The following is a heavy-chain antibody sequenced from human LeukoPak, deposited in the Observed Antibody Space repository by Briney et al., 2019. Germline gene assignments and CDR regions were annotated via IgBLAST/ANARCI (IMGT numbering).Heavy chain of an antibody. CDR3: ARLSHRGLAFDY. CDR2: IIPIFGTA. Sequence: SVKVSCKAPGGTFSSYAISWVRQAPGQGLEWMGGIIPIFGTANYAQKFQGRVTITADESTSTAYMELSSLRSEDTAVYYCARLSHRGLAFDYWGQGTLVTVSS. V-gene: IGHV1-69*13. J-gene: IGHJ4*02. CDR1: GGTFSSYA. D-gene: IGHD3-10*01.